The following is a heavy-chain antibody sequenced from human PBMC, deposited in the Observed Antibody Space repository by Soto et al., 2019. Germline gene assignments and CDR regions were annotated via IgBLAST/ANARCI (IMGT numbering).Heavy chain of an antibody. Sequence: ASVKVSCKASGYTFTSYYMHWVRQAPGQGLEWMGIINPSGGSTTYAQKFQGRVTMTRDTSTSTVYMELSSPRSEDTAVYYCARGDIVAIFGMDVWGQGTTVTVSS. J-gene: IGHJ6*02. V-gene: IGHV1-46*01. CDR1: GYTFTSYY. CDR2: INPSGGST. D-gene: IGHD5-12*01. CDR3: ARGDIVAIFGMDV.